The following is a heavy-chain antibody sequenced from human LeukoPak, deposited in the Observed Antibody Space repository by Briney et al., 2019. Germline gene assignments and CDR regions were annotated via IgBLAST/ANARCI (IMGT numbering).Heavy chain of an antibody. J-gene: IGHJ6*04. CDR1: GFTFSSYS. D-gene: IGHD3-10*01. CDR3: ASRITMVRGVIKVSYYYYGMDV. V-gene: IGHV3-21*01. Sequence: PGGSLRLSCAASGFTFSSYSMNWVRQAPGKGLEWVSSISSSSSYIYYAGSVKGRFTISRDNAKDSLYLQMNSLRAEDTAVYYCASRITMVRGVIKVSYYYYGMDVWGKGTTVTVSS. CDR2: ISSSSSYI.